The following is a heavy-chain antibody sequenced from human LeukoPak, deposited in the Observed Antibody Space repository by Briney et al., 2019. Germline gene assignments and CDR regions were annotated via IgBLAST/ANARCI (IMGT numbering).Heavy chain of an antibody. Sequence: GGSLRLSCAASGFTFSSYAMYWVRQAPGKGLEFVSAITSNGGSTYYANSVKGRFTISRDNSNNTLYRQMGSLRAEDMAMYYCARGWELLSYWGQGTLVTVSS. J-gene: IGHJ4*02. CDR3: ARGWELLSY. D-gene: IGHD1-26*01. V-gene: IGHV3-64*01. CDR2: ITSNGGST. CDR1: GFTFSSYA.